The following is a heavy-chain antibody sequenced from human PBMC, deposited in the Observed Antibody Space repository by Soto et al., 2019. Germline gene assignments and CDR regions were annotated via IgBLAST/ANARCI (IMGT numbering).Heavy chain of an antibody. Sequence: SETLSLTCTVSGGSISSYYWSWIRQPPGKGLEWIGYIYYSGSTNYNPSLKSRVTISVDTSKNQFSLKLSSVTAADTAVYYCARDSYYGSGSYHGMDVWGQGTTVTVSS. CDR3: ARDSYYGSGSYHGMDV. V-gene: IGHV4-59*01. J-gene: IGHJ6*02. CDR1: GGSISSYY. CDR2: IYYSGST. D-gene: IGHD3-10*01.